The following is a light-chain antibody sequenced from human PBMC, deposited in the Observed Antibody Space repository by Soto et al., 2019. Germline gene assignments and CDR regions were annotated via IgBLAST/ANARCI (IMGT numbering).Light chain of an antibody. Sequence: SVLTQPASVCGSPGQSITISCTGTGSDVGGYDYVSWYQHHPGKAPTVMIYEVTNRPSGVSNRFSGSKSGNTASLTISGLLAEDEADYYCSSYTSSSTYVFGTGTKVTVL. V-gene: IGLV2-14*01. J-gene: IGLJ1*01. CDR3: SSYTSSSTYV. CDR2: EVT. CDR1: GSDVGGYDY.